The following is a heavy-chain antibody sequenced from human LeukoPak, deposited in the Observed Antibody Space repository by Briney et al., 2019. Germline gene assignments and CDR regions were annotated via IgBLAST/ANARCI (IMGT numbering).Heavy chain of an antibody. J-gene: IGHJ5*02. CDR3: ARTAAGRGWDDWFDP. D-gene: IGHD1-26*01. V-gene: IGHV3-48*03. CDR1: GFTFSSYE. CDR2: ISSSGYNM. Sequence: GGSLRLSCVASGFTFSSYEMNWVRPAPGEGREWVSYISSSGYNMYYAASVRRRFTSSRDNAKNSLYLQMNSLRAEDTAVYYCARTAAGRGWDDWFDPWGQGTLVTVSS.